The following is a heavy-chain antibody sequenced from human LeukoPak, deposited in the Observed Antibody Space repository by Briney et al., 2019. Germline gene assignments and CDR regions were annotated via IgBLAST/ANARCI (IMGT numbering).Heavy chain of an antibody. Sequence: GGSLRLSCAASGFTFSTYGMSWVRQAPGKGLEWFSAVSSTGGTTYYADSVKGRFTISRDNSTDTLFLQINSLRAEDTAVYYCAKNGDRGAFCSGGTCYPYYYYYMDVWGKGTTVTISS. J-gene: IGHJ6*03. CDR2: VSSTGGTT. D-gene: IGHD2-15*01. V-gene: IGHV3-23*01. CDR1: GFTFSTYG. CDR3: AKNGDRGAFCSGGTCYPYYYYYMDV.